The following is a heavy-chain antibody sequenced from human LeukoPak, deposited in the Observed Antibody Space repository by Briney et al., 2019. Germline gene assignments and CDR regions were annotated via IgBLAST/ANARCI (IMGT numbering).Heavy chain of an antibody. CDR3: ATTREEMATISSDY. CDR1: GGTFSSYA. V-gene: IGHV1-69*06. CDR2: IIPIFGTA. D-gene: IGHD5-24*01. Sequence: GASVKVSCKASGGTFSSYAISWVRQAPGQGLEWMGRIIPIFGTANYAQKFQGRVTITADKSTSTAYMELSSLRSEDTAVCYCATTREEMATISSDYWGQGTLVTVSS. J-gene: IGHJ4*02.